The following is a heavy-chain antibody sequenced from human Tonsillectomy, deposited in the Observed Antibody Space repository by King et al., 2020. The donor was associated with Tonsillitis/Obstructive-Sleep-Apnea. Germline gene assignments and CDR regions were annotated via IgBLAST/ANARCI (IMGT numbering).Heavy chain of an antibody. J-gene: IGHJ4*02. D-gene: IGHD3-16*02. Sequence: QLQESGPGLVKPSGTLSLTCTVSGGYISSSSYYWGWIRQPPGKGLEWIGSIYYSGSTYYNPSLKSRVTISVDTSKNQFSLKLSSVTAADTAVYYCARGKRERLGELSLYFFDHWGQGTLVTVSS. CDR3: ARGKRERLGELSLYFFDH. CDR1: GGYISSSSYY. CDR2: IYYSGST. V-gene: IGHV4-39*01.